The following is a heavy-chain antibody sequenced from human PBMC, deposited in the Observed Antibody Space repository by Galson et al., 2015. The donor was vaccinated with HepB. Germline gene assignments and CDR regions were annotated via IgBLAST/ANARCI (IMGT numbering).Heavy chain of an antibody. V-gene: IGHV3-48*01. Sequence: SLRLSCAASGFNFSAYSMNWVRQAPGEGLQWVSYIGKTSRGIYYTDSVKGRFTISRDNSKNTLYLQMNSLRPEDTAVYYCARDWRVGFGFGSGYLQNGMDVWGQGTTVTVSS. CDR3: ARDWRVGFGFGSGYLQNGMDV. J-gene: IGHJ6*02. CDR1: GFNFSAYS. CDR2: IGKTSRGI. D-gene: IGHD3-3*01.